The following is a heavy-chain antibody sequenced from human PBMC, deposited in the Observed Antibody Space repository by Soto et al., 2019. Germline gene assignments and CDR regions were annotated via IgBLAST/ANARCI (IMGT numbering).Heavy chain of an antibody. D-gene: IGHD3-22*01. CDR2: IVVGSGNT. CDR3: AAVHYYDSSGYYVWGHDDAFDI. Sequence: ASVKVSCKASGFTFTSSAVQWERQARGQRLEWIGWIVVGSGNTNYAQKFQERVTITRDMSTSTAYMELSSLRSEDTAVYYCAAVHYYDSSGYYVWGHDDAFDIWGQGTMVTVSS. J-gene: IGHJ3*02. CDR1: GFTFTSSA. V-gene: IGHV1-58*01.